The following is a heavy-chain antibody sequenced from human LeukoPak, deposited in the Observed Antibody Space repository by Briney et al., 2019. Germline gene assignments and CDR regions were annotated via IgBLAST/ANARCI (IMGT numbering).Heavy chain of an antibody. Sequence: SVKVSCKASGGTFSTYYAISWVRQAPGQGLEWMGRIIPIVGTANYAQKFQGRVTITADKSTATVYMELSNLRSEDTAVYYCARAESLIGAFDIWGQGTMVTVSS. D-gene: IGHD3-16*01. J-gene: IGHJ3*02. CDR3: ARAESLIGAFDI. CDR2: IIPIVGTA. CDR1: GGTFSTYYA. V-gene: IGHV1-69*04.